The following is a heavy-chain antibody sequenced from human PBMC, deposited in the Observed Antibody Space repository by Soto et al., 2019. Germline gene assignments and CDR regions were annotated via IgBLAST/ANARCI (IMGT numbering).Heavy chain of an antibody. CDR2: IWYDGSNK. V-gene: IGHV3-33*01. Sequence: QVQLVESGGGVVQPGRSLGLSCAASGFTFSSYGMHWVRQAPGKGLEWVAVIWYDGSNKYYADSVKGRFTISRDNSKNTLYLQMNSLRAEDTAVYYCARGGSGSYPYYYGMDVWGQGTTVTVSS. J-gene: IGHJ6*02. CDR1: GFTFSSYG. D-gene: IGHD3-10*01. CDR3: ARGGSGSYPYYYGMDV.